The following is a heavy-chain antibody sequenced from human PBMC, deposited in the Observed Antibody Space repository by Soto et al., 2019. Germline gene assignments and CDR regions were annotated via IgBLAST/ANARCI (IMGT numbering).Heavy chain of an antibody. V-gene: IGHV1-69*13. CDR2: IIPIFGTA. CDR1: GGTFSSYA. Sequence: GASVKVSCKASGGTFSSYAIRWVRQAPGQGLGWMGGIIPIFGTANYAQKFQGRVTITADESTSTAYMELSSLRSEDTAVYYCARGIYSGYDYYYYGMDVWGQGTTVTVSS. CDR3: ARGIYSGYDYYYYGMDV. D-gene: IGHD5-12*01. J-gene: IGHJ6*02.